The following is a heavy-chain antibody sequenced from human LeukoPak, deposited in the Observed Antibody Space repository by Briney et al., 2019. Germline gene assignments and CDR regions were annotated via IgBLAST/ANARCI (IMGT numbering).Heavy chain of an antibody. D-gene: IGHD5-18*01. Sequence: SVKVSCKASGGTFSSYGISWLRQAPGPGLEWLGRIIPILGIANYAQKFQGRVTITADKSTSTAYMELSSLRSEDTAVYYCARDGPYVDTAIPDYWGQGTLVTVSS. J-gene: IGHJ4*02. V-gene: IGHV1-69*04. CDR2: IIPILGIA. CDR1: GGTFSSYG. CDR3: ARDGPYVDTAIPDY.